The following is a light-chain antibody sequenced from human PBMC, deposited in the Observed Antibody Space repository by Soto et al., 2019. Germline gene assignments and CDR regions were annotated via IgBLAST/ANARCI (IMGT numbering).Light chain of an antibody. CDR3: SSYTSSSTWV. Sequence: QAVVTQPASVSGSPGQSITISCTGTSSDVGGYNYVSWYQQHPGRAPKLMIYEVSNRPSGVSYRFSGSRSGNTASLIISGLQAEDEADYYCSSYTSSSTWVFGGGTKLTVL. V-gene: IGLV2-14*01. CDR2: EVS. J-gene: IGLJ3*02. CDR1: SSDVGGYNY.